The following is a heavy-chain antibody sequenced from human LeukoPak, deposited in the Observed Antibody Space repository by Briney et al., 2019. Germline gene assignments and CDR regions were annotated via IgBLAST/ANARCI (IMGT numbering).Heavy chain of an antibody. CDR2: INSDGSST. D-gene: IGHD2-15*01. CDR3: AKCRSLSPASATNY. Sequence: PGGSLRLSCAASGFSVSGNWMHWVRQAPGKGLVWVSRINSDGSSTNYADSVKGRFTISRDDSKNTLYLQMNSLRAEDMAVYYCAKCRSLSPASATNYWGQGTLVTVSS. V-gene: IGHV3-74*01. J-gene: IGHJ4*02. CDR1: GFSVSGNW.